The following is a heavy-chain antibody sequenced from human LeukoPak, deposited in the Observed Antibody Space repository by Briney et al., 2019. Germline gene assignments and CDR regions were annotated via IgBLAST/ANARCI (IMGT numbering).Heavy chain of an antibody. D-gene: IGHD3-10*01. V-gene: IGHV3-7*01. CDR3: ARADYYGSGSFDY. Sequence: GRSLRLSCAASGFTFSSYAMSWVRQAPGKGLEWVANIKQDGSEKYYVDSVKGRFTISRDNAKNSLYLQMNSLRAEDTAVYYCARADYYGSGSFDYWGQGTLVTVSS. CDR2: IKQDGSEK. CDR1: GFTFSSYA. J-gene: IGHJ4*02.